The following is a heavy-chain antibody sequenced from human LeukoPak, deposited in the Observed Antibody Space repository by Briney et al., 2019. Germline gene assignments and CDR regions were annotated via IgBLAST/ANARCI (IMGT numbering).Heavy chain of an antibody. CDR2: INHSGST. V-gene: IGHV4-34*01. D-gene: IGHD3-3*01. CDR3: ARGCTDYDFWSGYYTRRYYFDY. CDR1: GGSFSGYY. J-gene: IGHJ4*02. Sequence: PSETLSLTCAVYGGSFSGYYWSWIRQPPGKGLEWIGEINHSGSTNYNPSLKSRVTISVDTSKNQFSLKLSPVTAADTAVYYCARGCTDYDFWSGYYTRRYYFDYWGQGTLVTVSS.